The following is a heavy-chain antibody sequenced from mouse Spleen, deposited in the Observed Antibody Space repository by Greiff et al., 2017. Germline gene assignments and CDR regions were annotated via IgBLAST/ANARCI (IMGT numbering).Heavy chain of an antibody. Sequence: QVQLKQPGAELVKPGASVKMSCKASGYTFTSYTMHWVKQRPGQGLEWIGYINPSSGYTKYNQKFKDKATLTADKSSSTAYMQLSSLTSEDSAVYYCARSVTTVVPYAMDYWGQGTSVTVSS. CDR3: ARSVTTVVPYAMDY. D-gene: IGHD1-1*01. CDR1: GYTFTSYT. CDR2: INPSSGYT. J-gene: IGHJ4*01. V-gene: IGHV1S26*01.